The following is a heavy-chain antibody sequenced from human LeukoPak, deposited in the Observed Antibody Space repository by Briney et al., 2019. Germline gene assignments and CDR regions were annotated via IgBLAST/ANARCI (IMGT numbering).Heavy chain of an antibody. CDR3: AKDGRYSYGYRYYYMDV. V-gene: IGHV3-30*04. D-gene: IGHD5-18*01. J-gene: IGHJ6*03. Sequence: GGSLRLSCTPTGFTFTSNTMHWVRQAPGKGLEWVALISYDATNKYYADSVKGRFTISRDNSKNTLYLQMNSLRAEDTAVYYCAKDGRYSYGYRYYYMDVWGKGTTVTISS. CDR2: ISYDATNK. CDR1: GFTFTSNT.